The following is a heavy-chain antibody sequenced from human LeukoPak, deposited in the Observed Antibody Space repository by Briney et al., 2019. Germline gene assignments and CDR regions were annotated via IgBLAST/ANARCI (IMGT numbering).Heavy chain of an antibody. D-gene: IGHD5-24*01. CDR3: ARGPNRWLQLSGNWFDP. Sequence: SETLSLTCTVSGGSVSSGSYYWSWIRQPPGKGLEWIGYIYYSGSTTYNPSLKSRVTISVDTSKNKFSLRLSSVTAADTAVYYCARGPNRWLQLSGNWFDPWGQGTLVTVSS. V-gene: IGHV4-61*01. CDR1: GGSVSSGSYY. CDR2: IYYSGST. J-gene: IGHJ5*02.